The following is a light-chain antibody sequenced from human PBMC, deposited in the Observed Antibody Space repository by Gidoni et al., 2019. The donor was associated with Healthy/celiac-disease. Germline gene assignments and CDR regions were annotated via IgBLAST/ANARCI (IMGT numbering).Light chain of an antibody. CDR1: QSVLYSSNNKNY. Sequence: VSLGERATINCKSSQSVLYSSNNKNYLAWYQQKPGQPPKLLIYWASTRESGVPDRFSGSGSGTDFTLTISSLQAEDVAVYYCQQYYSTPPTFGGGTKVESK. J-gene: IGKJ4*01. CDR3: QQYYSTPPT. V-gene: IGKV4-1*01. CDR2: WAS.